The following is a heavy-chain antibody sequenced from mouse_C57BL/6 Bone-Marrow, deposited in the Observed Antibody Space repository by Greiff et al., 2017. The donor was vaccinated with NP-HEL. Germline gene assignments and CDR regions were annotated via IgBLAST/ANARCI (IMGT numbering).Heavy chain of an antibody. D-gene: IGHD2-1*01. CDR2: ISDGGSYT. J-gene: IGHJ2*01. V-gene: IGHV5-4*01. Sequence: EVKLMESGGGLVKPGGSLKLSCAASGFTFSSYAMSWVRQTPEKRLEWVATISDGGSYTYYPDNVKGRFTISRDNAKNNLYLQMSHLKSEDTAMYYCAREELIYYGNYFDYWGQGTTLTVSS. CDR1: GFTFSSYA. CDR3: AREELIYYGNYFDY.